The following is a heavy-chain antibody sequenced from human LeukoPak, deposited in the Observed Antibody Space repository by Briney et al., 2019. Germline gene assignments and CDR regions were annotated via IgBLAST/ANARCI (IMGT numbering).Heavy chain of an antibody. V-gene: IGHV3-21*01. J-gene: IGHJ4*02. CDR3: ARDSNYYDSSGSAS. D-gene: IGHD3-22*01. CDR2: ISSSSSYI. CDR1: GFTLSSYA. Sequence: PGGSLRLSCAASGFTLSSYAMSWVRQAPGKGLEWVSSISSSSSYIYYADSVKGRFTISRDNAKNSLYLQMNSLRAEDTAVYYCARDSNYYDSSGSASWGQGTLVTVSS.